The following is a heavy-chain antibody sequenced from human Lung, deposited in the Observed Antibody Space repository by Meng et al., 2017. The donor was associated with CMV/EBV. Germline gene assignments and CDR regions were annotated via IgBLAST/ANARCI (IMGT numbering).Heavy chain of an antibody. D-gene: IGHD3-10*01. Sequence: GESLKISCAASGFTFSSFSMNWVRQAPGKGLEWVSSISGGSNYIYYADSVKGRFTISRDNAKNSLYLQMNSLRAEDTALYYWARNSFRGSWDYYDYWGQGTLVXVSS. J-gene: IGHJ4*02. CDR1: GFTFSSFS. CDR3: ARNSFRGSWDYYDY. CDR2: ISGGSNYI. V-gene: IGHV3-21*01.